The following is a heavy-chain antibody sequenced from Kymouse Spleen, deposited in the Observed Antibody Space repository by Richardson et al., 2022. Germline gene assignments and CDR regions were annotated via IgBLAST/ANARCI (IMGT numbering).Heavy chain of an antibody. V-gene: IGHV3-15*01. D-gene: IGHD2-2*02. CDR3: TTGVGYCSSTSCSYFDY. CDR2: IKSKTDGGTT. Sequence: EVQLVESGGGLVKPGGSLRLSCAASGFTFSNAWMSWVRQAPGKGLEWVGRIKSKTDGGTTDYAAPVKGRFTISRDDSKNTLYLQMNSLKTEDTAVYYCTTGVGYCSSTSCSYFDYWGQGTLVTVSS. CDR1: GFTFSNAW. J-gene: IGHJ4*02.